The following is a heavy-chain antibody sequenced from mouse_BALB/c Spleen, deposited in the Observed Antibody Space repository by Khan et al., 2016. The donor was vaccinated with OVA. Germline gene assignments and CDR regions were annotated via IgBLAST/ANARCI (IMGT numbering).Heavy chain of an antibody. CDR3: ARLAYYYGSEGFAY. D-gene: IGHD1-1*01. CDR1: GFTFSTYG. CDR2: ISSGGSYT. V-gene: IGHV5-6*01. J-gene: IGHJ3*01. Sequence: EVELVESGGDLVKPGGSLKLSCAASGFTFSTYGMSCVRQTPDKRLEWVATISSGGSYTYYPDSVKGRFTISRDNAKNTLYLQMSSLKSEDTAMYYCARLAYYYGSEGFAYWGQGTLVTVSA.